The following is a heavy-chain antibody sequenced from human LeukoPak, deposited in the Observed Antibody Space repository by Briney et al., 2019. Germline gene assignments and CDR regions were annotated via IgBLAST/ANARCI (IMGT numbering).Heavy chain of an antibody. D-gene: IGHD2-15*01. J-gene: IGHJ4*02. Sequence: PGGSLRFSCAASGFTFGDHYMNWVRQVPGKGLEWVSYISPRGTDINYADSVKGRFTISRDNAKNSLFLQMNSLRAEDTAVYYCAKTARLLDYWGQGTLVTVSS. V-gene: IGHV3-11*01. CDR1: GFTFGDHY. CDR2: ISPRGTDI. CDR3: AKTARLLDY.